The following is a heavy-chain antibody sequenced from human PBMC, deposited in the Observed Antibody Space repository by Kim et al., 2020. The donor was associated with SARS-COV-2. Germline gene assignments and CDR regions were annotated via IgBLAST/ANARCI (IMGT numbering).Heavy chain of an antibody. Sequence: SVKVSCKASGGTFSSYAISWVRQAPGQGLEWMGGIIPIFGTANYAQKFQGRVTITADKSTSTAYMELSSLRSEDTAVYYCARDRPVGATRVYYYGMDVWGQGTTVTVSS. CDR2: IIPIFGTA. J-gene: IGHJ6*02. D-gene: IGHD1-26*01. V-gene: IGHV1-69*06. CDR3: ARDRPVGATRVYYYGMDV. CDR1: GGTFSSYA.